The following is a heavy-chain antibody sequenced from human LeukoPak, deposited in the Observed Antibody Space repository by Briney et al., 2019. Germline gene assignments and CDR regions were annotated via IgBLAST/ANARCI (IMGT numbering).Heavy chain of an antibody. Sequence: ASVKVSCKASGGTFSSYAICWVRQAPGQWLEWMGWIIPIFGTANYAQKLQGRVTMTTDTSTSTAYMELRSLRSDDTAVYYCARDPYSSSVNWFDPWGQGTLVTVSS. CDR2: IIPIFGTA. D-gene: IGHD6-6*01. CDR3: ARDPYSSSVNWFDP. J-gene: IGHJ5*02. V-gene: IGHV1-69*05. CDR1: GGTFSSYA.